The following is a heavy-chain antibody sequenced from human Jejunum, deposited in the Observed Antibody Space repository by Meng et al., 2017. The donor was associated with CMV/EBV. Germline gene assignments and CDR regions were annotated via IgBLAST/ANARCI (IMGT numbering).Heavy chain of an antibody. V-gene: IGHV4-39*07. CDR1: GGSFSSTSYH. J-gene: IGHJ4*02. CDR2: ISYTGST. D-gene: IGHD4-11*01. CDR3: VRVDTMTTFLLDS. Sequence: GGSFSSTSYHWGWVRQSPGKGLEWVGSISYTGSTYYNPSLERRLTISVDRSKNQFSLRLTTATAADAAVYYCVRVDTMTTFLLDSWGPGTLVTVS.